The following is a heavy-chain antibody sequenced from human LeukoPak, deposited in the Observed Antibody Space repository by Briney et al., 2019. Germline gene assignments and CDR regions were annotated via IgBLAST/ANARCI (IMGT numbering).Heavy chain of an antibody. J-gene: IGHJ6*03. CDR3: ARYGYSYGYNYYYYYYMDV. CDR2: IYYSGST. Sequence: SETLSLTCTVSGGSISSYYWSWIRQPPGKGLEWIGYIYYSGSTNYNPSLKSRVTISVDTSKNQFSLKLSSVTAADTAVYYCARYGYSYGYNYYYYYYMDVWGKGTTVTVSS. D-gene: IGHD5-18*01. V-gene: IGHV4-59*01. CDR1: GGSISSYY.